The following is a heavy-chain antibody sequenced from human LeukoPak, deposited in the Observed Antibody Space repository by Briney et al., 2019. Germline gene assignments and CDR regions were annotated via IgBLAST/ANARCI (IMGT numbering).Heavy chain of an antibody. CDR2: IKSKTDGGTT. V-gene: IGHV3-15*01. J-gene: IGHJ4*02. D-gene: IGHD3-22*01. CDR3: TNYYYDSSGYYPFFDY. Sequence: PGGSLRLSCAASGFTFSNAWMSWVRQAPGKGLEWVGRIKSKTDGGTTDYAAPVKGRFTTSRDDSKNTLYLQMNSLKTEDTAVYYCTNYYYDSSGYYPFFDYWGQGTLVTVSS. CDR1: GFTFSNAW.